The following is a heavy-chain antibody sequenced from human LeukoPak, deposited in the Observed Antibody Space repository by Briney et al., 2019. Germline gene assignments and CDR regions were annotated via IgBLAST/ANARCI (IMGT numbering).Heavy chain of an antibody. CDR1: GYTFSNYG. J-gene: IGHJ4*02. Sequence: ASVKVSCKASGYTFSNYGISWLRQAPGQGLEGVGWLDTYKGDTNYGQKFKGRVTMTTDSSTDTAYVELRSLRPDDTAVYYCAREGLTLALDFWGQGTLVTVSS. D-gene: IGHD3-16*01. CDR2: LDTYKGDT. CDR3: AREGLTLALDF. V-gene: IGHV1-18*01.